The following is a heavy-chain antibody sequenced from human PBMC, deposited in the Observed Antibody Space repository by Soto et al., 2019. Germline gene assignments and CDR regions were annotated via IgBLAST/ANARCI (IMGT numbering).Heavy chain of an antibody. Sequence: GASVKVSCKASGYTFTSYGISWVRQAPGQGLEYMGWISAYNGNTNFAQKFQGRVTLTTDTSTSTAYRERRSLTSDDTDTYFCAIDSSDFRSGHFRDFDSWGKGTQVTVSS. V-gene: IGHV1-18*01. CDR2: ISAYNGNT. J-gene: IGHJ4*02. CDR3: AIDSSDFRSGHFRDFDS. CDR1: GYTFTSYG. D-gene: IGHD3-3*01.